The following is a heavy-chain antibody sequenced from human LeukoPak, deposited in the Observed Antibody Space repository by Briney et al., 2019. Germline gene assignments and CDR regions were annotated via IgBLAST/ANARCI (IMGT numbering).Heavy chain of an antibody. CDR1: GDSVSSNSAA. J-gene: IGHJ5*02. CDR2: TYYRSKWYN. D-gene: IGHD3-10*01. V-gene: IGHV6-1*01. CDR3: ARENYYGSGSYLVDWFDP. Sequence: SQTLSLTCAISGDSVSSNSAAWTWIRQSPSRGLEWLGRTYYRSKWYNDYAVSVKSRITINPDTSKNQFSLQLNSVTPEDTAVFYCARENYYGSGSYLVDWFDPWGQGTLVTVSS.